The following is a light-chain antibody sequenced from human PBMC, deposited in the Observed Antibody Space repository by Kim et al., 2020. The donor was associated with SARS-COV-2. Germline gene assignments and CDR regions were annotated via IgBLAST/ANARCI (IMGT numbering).Light chain of an antibody. V-gene: IGLV1-44*01. CDR2: SND. CDR3: ATWDDTLNGPV. CDR1: SSNIGHNL. J-gene: IGLJ6*01. Sequence: GQRVTISCSGTSSNIGHNLVNWYQHLPGTAPTLLIYSNDQRPSEVPDHFSASKSGTSASLAITGLRSEHEGVYYCATWDDTLNGPVFGGGTEVTVL.